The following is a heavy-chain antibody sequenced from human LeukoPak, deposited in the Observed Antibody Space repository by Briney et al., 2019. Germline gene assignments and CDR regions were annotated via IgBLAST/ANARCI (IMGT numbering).Heavy chain of an antibody. J-gene: IGHJ3*02. CDR2: IYTSGST. Sequence: KPSETLFLTCTVSGGSISSGSYYWSWIRQPAGKGLEWIGRIYTSGSTNYNPSLKSRVTISVDTSKNQFSLELSSVTAADTAVYYCARYSSSPIDAFDIWGQGTMVTVSS. D-gene: IGHD6-6*01. CDR1: GGSISSGSYY. CDR3: ARYSSSPIDAFDI. V-gene: IGHV4-61*02.